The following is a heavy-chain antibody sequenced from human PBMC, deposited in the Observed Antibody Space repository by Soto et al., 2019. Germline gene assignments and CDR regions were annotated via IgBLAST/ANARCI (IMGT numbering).Heavy chain of an antibody. V-gene: IGHV3-74*01. J-gene: IGHJ4*02. CDR3: ARGLPLQQWLVRMY. CDR1: GFTFSSYW. CDR2: INSDGSST. D-gene: IGHD6-19*01. Sequence: PGGSLRLSCAASGFTFSSYWMHWVRQAPGKGLVWVSRINSDGSSTSYADSVKGRFTISRDNSKNTLYLQMNSLRAEDTAVYYCARGLPLQQWLVRMYWGQGTLVTVSS.